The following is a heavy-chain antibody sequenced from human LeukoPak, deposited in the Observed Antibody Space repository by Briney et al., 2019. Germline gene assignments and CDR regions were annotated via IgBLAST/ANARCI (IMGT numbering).Heavy chain of an antibody. J-gene: IGHJ4*02. CDR3: ARNRPDGYNPPGDY. V-gene: IGHV3-21*01. CDR2: ISSSSSYI. CDR1: GFTVSSNY. Sequence: GGSLRLSCAASGFTVSSNYMSWVRQAPGKGLEWVSSISSSSSYIYYADSVKGRFTISRDNAKNSLYLQMNSLRAEDTAVYYCARNRPDGYNPPGDYWGQGTLVTVSS. D-gene: IGHD5-24*01.